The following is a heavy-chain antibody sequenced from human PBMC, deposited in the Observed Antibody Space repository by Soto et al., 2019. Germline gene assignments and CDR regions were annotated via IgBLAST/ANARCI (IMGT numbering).Heavy chain of an antibody. V-gene: IGHV3-7*03. CDR2: IIRRATST. D-gene: IGHD1-1*01. CDR3: VRGTPTPCLDI. Sequence: WGSLRLSCVGSGFRFSDYPLNWGRQAPGQGLEWVANIIRRATSTNYVDSVRGRFSTSRDSTRNSLYLNMDSLRVEDTATYYCVRGTPTPCLDIWGSGNTVTVSS. J-gene: IGHJ6*04. CDR1: GFRFSDYP.